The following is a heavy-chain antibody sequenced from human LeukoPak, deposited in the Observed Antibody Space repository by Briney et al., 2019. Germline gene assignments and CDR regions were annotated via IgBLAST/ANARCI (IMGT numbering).Heavy chain of an antibody. J-gene: IGHJ6*02. CDR1: GYTFTSYG. D-gene: IGHD2-15*01. CDR2: ISAYNGNT. CDR3: ARDRPFYCSGGSCYTTPYYYYYGMDV. Sequence: ASVKVSCKASGYTFTSYGISWVRQAPGQGLEWVGWISAYNGNTNYAQKLQGRVTMTTDTSTSTAYMELRSLRSDDTAVYYCARDRPFYCSGGSCYTTPYYYYYGMDVWGQGTTVTVSS. V-gene: IGHV1-18*01.